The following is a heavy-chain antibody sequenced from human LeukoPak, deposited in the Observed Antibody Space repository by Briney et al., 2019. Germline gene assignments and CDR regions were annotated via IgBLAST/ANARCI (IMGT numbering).Heavy chain of an antibody. CDR2: IHPSGML. Sequence: SQTLSLTCTVSGASFNSDDQYWNWIRQSPGKSLEWIGSIHPSGMLYNNPSLESRVTMSRDTSKNQFSLNLNSVTAADTAVYYCARDRRGIKSYYYYMDVWGKGTTVTVSS. CDR1: GASFNSDDQY. D-gene: IGHD5-24*01. CDR3: ARDRRGIKSYYYYMDV. V-gene: IGHV4-31*03. J-gene: IGHJ6*03.